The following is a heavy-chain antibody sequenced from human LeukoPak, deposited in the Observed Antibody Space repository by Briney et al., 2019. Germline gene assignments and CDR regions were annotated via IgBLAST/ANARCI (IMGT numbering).Heavy chain of an antibody. CDR3: ARGYCSGGSCYSWTFDP. D-gene: IGHD2-15*01. CDR1: GFTFDDYA. J-gene: IGHJ5*02. Sequence: GGSLRLSCAASGFTFDDYAMHWVRQAPGKGLEWVSGISWNSGSIGYADSVKGRFTISRDNSKNTLYLQMNSLRAEDTAVYYCARGYCSGGSCYSWTFDPWGQGTLVTVSS. V-gene: IGHV3-9*01. CDR2: ISWNSGSI.